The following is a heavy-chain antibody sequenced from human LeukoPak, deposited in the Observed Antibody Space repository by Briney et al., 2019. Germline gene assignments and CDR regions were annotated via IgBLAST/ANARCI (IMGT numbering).Heavy chain of an antibody. D-gene: IGHD2-21*02. CDR1: GFTFSSYG. Sequence: GESLKISCAASGFTFSSYGMHWVRQAPGKGLEWVAVIWYDGSNKYYADSVKGRFPISRDNSKNTLYLKMNSLRAEDTAVYYCARDHLAYCGGDCSVFDYWGQGTLVTVSS. V-gene: IGHV3-33*01. CDR3: ARDHLAYCGGDCSVFDY. CDR2: IWYDGSNK. J-gene: IGHJ4*02.